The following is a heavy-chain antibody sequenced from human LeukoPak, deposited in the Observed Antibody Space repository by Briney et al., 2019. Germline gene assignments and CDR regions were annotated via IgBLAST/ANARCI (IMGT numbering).Heavy chain of an antibody. Sequence: PSETLSLTCTVSGGSISSGGYYWSWIRQPPGKGLEWIGYIYHSESTYYNPSLKSRVTISVDRSKNQFSLKLSSVTAADTAVYYCARGGYYDSSGPANWFDPWGQGTLVTVSS. J-gene: IGHJ5*02. CDR2: IYHSEST. CDR3: ARGGYYDSSGPANWFDP. D-gene: IGHD3-22*01. CDR1: GGSISSGGYY. V-gene: IGHV4-30-2*01.